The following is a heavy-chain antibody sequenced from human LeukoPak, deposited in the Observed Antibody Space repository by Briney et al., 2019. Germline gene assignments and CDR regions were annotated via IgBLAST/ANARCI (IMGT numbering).Heavy chain of an antibody. CDR3: STVEHF. Sequence: GGSLRLSCSASGLTLSGYWMLWVRQIPGKGLVWVSRIDSDGSGTSYADSVKGRFTISRDDVKNMLYLQMNSLRVEDTGLYYCSTVEHFWGQGTLVTVSS. V-gene: IGHV3-74*01. J-gene: IGHJ4*02. CDR2: IDSDGSGT. CDR1: GLTLSGYW. D-gene: IGHD1/OR15-1a*01.